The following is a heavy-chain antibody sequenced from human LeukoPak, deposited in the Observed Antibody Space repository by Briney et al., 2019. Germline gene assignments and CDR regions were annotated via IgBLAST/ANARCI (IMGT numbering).Heavy chain of an antibody. J-gene: IGHJ4*02. D-gene: IGHD3-16*01. Sequence: ASVKVSCKASGYTFTNYAMNWVRQAPGQGLEWMGWINTNTGKPTYAQGFTGRFVFSLDTSVSTAYLQIRSLKAEDAAVYFCARSYGLLNYWGQGTLVTVSS. CDR1: GYTFTNYA. V-gene: IGHV7-4-1*02. CDR2: INTNTGKP. CDR3: ARSYGLLNY.